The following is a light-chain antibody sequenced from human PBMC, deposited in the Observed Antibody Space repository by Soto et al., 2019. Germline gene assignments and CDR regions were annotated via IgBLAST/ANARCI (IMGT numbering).Light chain of an antibody. CDR2: GAS. CDR1: QTVNNN. Sequence: EIVMTQSPATLSVSPGERATLSCRASQTVNNNLAWYQQKPGQAPRLLIYGASASATGIPARFSGSGSGTEFTLTNSSLQSEDFAVYYCQQYNNWPLTFGGGTKVEIK. CDR3: QQYNNWPLT. V-gene: IGKV3-15*01. J-gene: IGKJ4*01.